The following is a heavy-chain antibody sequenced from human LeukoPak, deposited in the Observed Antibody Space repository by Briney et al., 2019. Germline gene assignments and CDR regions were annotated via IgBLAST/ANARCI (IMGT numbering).Heavy chain of an antibody. J-gene: IGHJ4*02. D-gene: IGHD6-13*01. V-gene: IGHV3-30-3*01. CDR1: GFTFSSYA. CDR2: ISYDGSNK. Sequence: GGSLRLSCAASGFTFSSYAMHWVRQAPGKGLEWVAIISYDGSNKYYADSVKGRFTISRDNSKNTLYLQMNSLRAEDTAVYYCARAGVQQQLVPVYFDYWGQGTLVTVSS. CDR3: ARAGVQQQLVPVYFDY.